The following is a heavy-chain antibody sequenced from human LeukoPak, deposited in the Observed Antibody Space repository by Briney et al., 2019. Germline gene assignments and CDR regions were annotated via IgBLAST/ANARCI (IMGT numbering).Heavy chain of an antibody. CDR3: ARVYSGYGYFDY. CDR2: INHSGST. D-gene: IGHD5-12*01. CDR1: GFTVSSNY. V-gene: IGHV4-34*01. Sequence: GSLRLSCAASGFTVSSNYMSWVRQAPGKGLEWIGEINHSGSTNYNPSLKSRVTISVDTSKNQFSLKLSSVTAADTAVYYCARVYSGYGYFDYWGQGTLVTVSS. J-gene: IGHJ4*02.